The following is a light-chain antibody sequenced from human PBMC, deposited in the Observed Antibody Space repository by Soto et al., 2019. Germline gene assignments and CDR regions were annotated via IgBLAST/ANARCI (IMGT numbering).Light chain of an antibody. CDR3: QQYYASSWT. Sequence: EIVLTQSPGTLSLSPGERATLSCRASQSISSTYLAWYRQKPGQAPRLLIYAASSRATDIPDRFSSSGSGTDFSLTISRLEPEDFAVYYCQQYYASSWTFGQGTRVDIK. J-gene: IGKJ1*01. V-gene: IGKV3-20*01. CDR2: AAS. CDR1: QSISSTY.